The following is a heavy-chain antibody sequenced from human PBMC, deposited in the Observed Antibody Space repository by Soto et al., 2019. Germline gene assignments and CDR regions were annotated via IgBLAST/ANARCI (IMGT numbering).Heavy chain of an antibody. Sequence: QVQLVQSGAEVKKPGSSVKVSCKASGGTFSSYAITWVRQAPGQGLEWMGGIIPIFGTANYAQKFQGRVTITADESTRTAYMELSILRSEDTAVYYCARDRGPSSGYYPYWFDPWGQGTLVTVSS. J-gene: IGHJ5*02. CDR3: ARDRGPSSGYYPYWFDP. CDR1: GGTFSSYA. CDR2: IIPIFGTA. D-gene: IGHD3-22*01. V-gene: IGHV1-69*12.